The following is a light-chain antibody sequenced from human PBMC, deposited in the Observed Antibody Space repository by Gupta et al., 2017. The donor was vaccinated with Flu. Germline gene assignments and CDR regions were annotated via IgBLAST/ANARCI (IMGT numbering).Light chain of an antibody. Sequence: QSALTPPPSVSGSPGQSVTISCTGTSSDIGTYNRVSWYQQPPGTAPKLIIYEVSNRPSGVPDRFSGSKSGNTASLTISGLQGEDEADYYCSSYTSSYTYVFGTGTKVTVL. CDR2: EVS. CDR1: SSDIGTYNR. CDR3: SSYTSSYTYV. V-gene: IGLV2-18*02. J-gene: IGLJ1*01.